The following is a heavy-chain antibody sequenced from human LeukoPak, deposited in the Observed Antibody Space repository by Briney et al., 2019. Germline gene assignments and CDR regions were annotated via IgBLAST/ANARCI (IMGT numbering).Heavy chain of an antibody. D-gene: IGHD3-22*01. Sequence: GESLKISCQASGYSFSSYWIGWVRQMPGKGLEWIGIIYPGDSETRYGPSFRGQVTISADNSFATAYLQWNSLKASDTAMYNCARHKNYRDSTGYYPLDYWGQGTLVTVSS. CDR3: ARHKNYRDSTGYYPLDY. CDR1: GYSFSSYW. J-gene: IGHJ4*02. CDR2: IYPGDSET. V-gene: IGHV5-51*01.